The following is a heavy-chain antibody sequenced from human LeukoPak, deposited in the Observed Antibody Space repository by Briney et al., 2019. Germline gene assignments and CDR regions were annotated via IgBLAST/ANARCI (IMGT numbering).Heavy chain of an antibody. CDR1: GFTFSDYY. CDR3: ARRIQLWAYFDY. Sequence: PGGSLRLSCAASGFTFSDYYMSWIRQAPGKGLEWVSYISSSGSTIYYADSVKGRFTISRDNAKNSLYLQMNSLRAEDTAVYCCARRIQLWAYFDYWGQGTLVTVSS. D-gene: IGHD5-18*01. J-gene: IGHJ4*02. V-gene: IGHV3-11*04. CDR2: ISSSGSTI.